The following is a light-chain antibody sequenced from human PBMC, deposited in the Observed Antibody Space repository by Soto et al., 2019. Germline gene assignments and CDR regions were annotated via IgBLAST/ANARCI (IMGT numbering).Light chain of an antibody. CDR2: GAS. Sequence: EIVMTQSPATLSVSPGERATLSCRASQSVSSNLAWYQQKPGQAPRLLIYGASTRATGIPARFSGSGSGTEFTLTISILQSEHFAVYYCQQYNTWPFTFGQGTKLEIK. J-gene: IGKJ2*01. CDR3: QQYNTWPFT. V-gene: IGKV3-15*01. CDR1: QSVSSN.